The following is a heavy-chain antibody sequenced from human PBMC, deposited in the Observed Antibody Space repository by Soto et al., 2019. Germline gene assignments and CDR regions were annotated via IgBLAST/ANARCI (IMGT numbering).Heavy chain of an antibody. CDR1: GYTFTSYG. V-gene: IGHV1-18*01. J-gene: IGHJ6*02. CDR3: ARDYCSSTSCYSYYYYGMDV. Sequence: ASVKVSCKASGYTFTSYGISWVRQAPGQGLEWMGWISAYNGNTNYAQKLQGRVTMTTDTSTSTAYMELRSLRSDDTAVYYCARDYCSSTSCYSYYYYGMDVWAKGPRSP. CDR2: ISAYNGNT. D-gene: IGHD2-2*01.